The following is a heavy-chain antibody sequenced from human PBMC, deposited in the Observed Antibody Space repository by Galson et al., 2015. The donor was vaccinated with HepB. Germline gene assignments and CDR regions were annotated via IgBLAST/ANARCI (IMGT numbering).Heavy chain of an antibody. CDR3: ARVLGPIVVVPAAIRYMDV. Sequence: SVKVSCKASGYTFTGYYMHWVRQAPGQGLEWMGWINPNSGGTNYAQEFQGRVTMTRDTSISTAYMELSRLRSDDTAVYYCARVLGPIVVVPAAIRYMDVWGKGTTVTVSS. CDR1: GYTFTGYY. D-gene: IGHD2-2*02. CDR2: INPNSGGT. V-gene: IGHV1-2*02. J-gene: IGHJ6*03.